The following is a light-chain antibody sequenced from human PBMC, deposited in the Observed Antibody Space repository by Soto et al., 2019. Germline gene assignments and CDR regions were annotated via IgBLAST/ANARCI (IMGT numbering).Light chain of an antibody. CDR2: DAS. Sequence: EVVLTQSPASLSLSPGERATLSCRASQSIGRNLAWYQHKPGQPPRLLIYDASTGATGVPGRFRGGGSETDFTLTISSLEPEDFTLYYCQQRSSWPLTFGGGTNVEIK. V-gene: IGKV3-11*01. J-gene: IGKJ4*01. CDR1: QSIGRN. CDR3: QQRSSWPLT.